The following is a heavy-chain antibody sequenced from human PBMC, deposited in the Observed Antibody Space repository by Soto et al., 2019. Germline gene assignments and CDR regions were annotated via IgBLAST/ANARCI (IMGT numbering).Heavy chain of an antibody. D-gene: IGHD3-9*01. Sequence: PGGSLRLSCAASGFTFSSYWMSWVRQAPGKGLEWVANIKQDGSEKYYVGSVEGRFTISRDNAQSTLFLQMNNLRGEDTAHYYCVRGTSDWYGIDYWGQGTPVTVSS. V-gene: IGHV3-7*04. CDR2: IKQDGSEK. CDR3: VRGTSDWYGIDY. J-gene: IGHJ4*02. CDR1: GFTFSSYW.